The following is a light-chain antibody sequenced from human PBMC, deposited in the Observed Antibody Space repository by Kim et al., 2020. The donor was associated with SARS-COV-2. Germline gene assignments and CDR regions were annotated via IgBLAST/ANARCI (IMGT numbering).Light chain of an antibody. CDR1: QSISSY. CDR3: QQRYSTPYT. CDR2: AAS. V-gene: IGKV1-39*01. J-gene: IGKJ2*01. Sequence: DIQMTQSPSSLSASVGDRVTITCRASQSISSYLNWYQQKPGKAPKLLICAASSLQSGVPSRFSGSGSGTEFTLTISSLQPEDGATYYCQQRYSTPYTLGQGTKLEI.